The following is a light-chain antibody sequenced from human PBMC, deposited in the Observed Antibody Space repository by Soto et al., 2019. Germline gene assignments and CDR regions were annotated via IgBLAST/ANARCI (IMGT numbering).Light chain of an antibody. Sequence: QPVLTQPPSASGTPGQRVSISCSGGYSNIGSNSVNWYQQVPGTAPRLLIYSNTQRPSGVPDRFSGSKSGTSASLAISGLLSEDEADYYCASWDDTLNGVVFSGGTKLTVL. CDR2: SNT. CDR1: YSNIGSNS. CDR3: ASWDDTLNGVV. J-gene: IGLJ2*01. V-gene: IGLV1-44*01.